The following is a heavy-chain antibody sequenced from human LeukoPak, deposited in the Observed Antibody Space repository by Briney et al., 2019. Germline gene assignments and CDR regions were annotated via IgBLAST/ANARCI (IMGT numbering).Heavy chain of an antibody. Sequence: ASVKVSCKASGYTFTGYYMHWVRQAPGQGLEWMGWINPNSGGTNYAQKFQGRVTMTRDTSISTAYMELSSLRSDDTAVYYCARDGRYCSSTSCYAGNWFDPWGQGTLVTVSS. CDR3: ARDGRYCSSTSCYAGNWFDP. CDR2: INPNSGGT. D-gene: IGHD2-2*01. J-gene: IGHJ5*02. CDR1: GYTFTGYY. V-gene: IGHV1-2*02.